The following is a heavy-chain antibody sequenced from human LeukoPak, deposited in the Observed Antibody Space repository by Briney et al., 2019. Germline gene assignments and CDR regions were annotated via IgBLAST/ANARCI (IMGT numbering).Heavy chain of an antibody. Sequence: GGSLRLSCTASGFTFSAYAMMWVRQAPGKGPEWVSAIRGGGGSAFYADSVKGRFTISRDNAKNSLYLQMNSLRAEDTAVYYCARPPSPDWLVADAFDIWGQGTMVTVSS. D-gene: IGHD3-9*01. CDR2: IRGGGGSA. V-gene: IGHV3-23*01. CDR1: GFTFSAYA. J-gene: IGHJ3*02. CDR3: ARPPSPDWLVADAFDI.